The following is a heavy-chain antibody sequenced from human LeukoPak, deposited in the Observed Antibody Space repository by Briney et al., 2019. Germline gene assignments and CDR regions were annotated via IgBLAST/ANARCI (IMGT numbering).Heavy chain of an antibody. J-gene: IGHJ4*02. CDR3: VRTPPNWGADY. CDR1: GYTFTSYD. D-gene: IGHD7-27*01. Sequence: GASVTVSCTASGYTFTSYDINWVRQATGQGLEWMGWMSPNSGITGYAQKFQGRVTMTRNTAISTAYMELSSLRSEDTAVYYCVRTPPNWGADYWGQGTLVTASS. V-gene: IGHV1-8*01. CDR2: MSPNSGIT.